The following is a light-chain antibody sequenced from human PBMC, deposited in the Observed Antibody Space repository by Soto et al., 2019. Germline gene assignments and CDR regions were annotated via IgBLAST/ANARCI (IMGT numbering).Light chain of an antibody. CDR2: GTS. CDR3: QQYNKRPQT. Sequence: EIVMTQSAATLSVSQEERATLSCRASQSVNIYLAWYQQKPGQAPRLLIYGTSTRATGVAGRFSGSAAATEFLLTISSLQSEDFVIYCCQQYNKRPQTFGQGTKVDIK. J-gene: IGKJ1*01. CDR1: QSVNIY. V-gene: IGKV3-15*01.